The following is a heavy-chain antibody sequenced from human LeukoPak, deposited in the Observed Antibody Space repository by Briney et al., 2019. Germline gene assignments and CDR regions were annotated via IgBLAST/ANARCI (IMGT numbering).Heavy chain of an antibody. V-gene: IGHV4-34*01. D-gene: IGHD2-2*01. CDR1: GGSFSGYY. CDR2: INHSGST. J-gene: IGHJ6*03. CDR3: ARGGKYQLLGPYYYYYYMDV. Sequence: SETLSLTCAVYGGSFSGYYWSWLRQPPGKGLEWIGEINHSGSTNYNPSLKSRVTISVDTSKNQFSLKLSSVTAADTAVYYCARGGKYQLLGPYYYYYYMDVWGKGTTVTVSS.